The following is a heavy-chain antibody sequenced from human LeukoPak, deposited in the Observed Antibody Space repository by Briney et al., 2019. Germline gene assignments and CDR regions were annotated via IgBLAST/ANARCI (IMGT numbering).Heavy chain of an antibody. CDR3: ARLRPYSSTWYAYYGMDV. V-gene: IGHV3-7*04. CDR2: IKQDGTQS. Sequence: GESLKISCVASGFTFSSYWMSWVRQAPGKGLEWVANIKQDGTQSIYVDSVKGRFTISRDNAKNSLYLQMNSLRAEETAVYYCARLRPYSSTWYAYYGMDVWGQGTTVTVSS. D-gene: IGHD6-13*01. J-gene: IGHJ6*02. CDR1: GFTFSSYW.